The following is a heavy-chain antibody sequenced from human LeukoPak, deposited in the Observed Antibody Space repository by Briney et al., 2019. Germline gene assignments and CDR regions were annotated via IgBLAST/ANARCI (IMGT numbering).Heavy chain of an antibody. CDR2: ISAYNDNT. Sequence: ASVKVSCKASGYTFTSYGISWVRQAPGQGLEWMGWISAYNDNTNYAQKLQGRVTMTTDTSKSTAYMELRSLRSDDTAVYYCARDQDQDRYYYYGMDVWGQGTTVTVSS. D-gene: IGHD2-15*01. V-gene: IGHV1-18*01. CDR1: GYTFTSYG. J-gene: IGHJ6*02. CDR3: ARDQDQDRYYYYGMDV.